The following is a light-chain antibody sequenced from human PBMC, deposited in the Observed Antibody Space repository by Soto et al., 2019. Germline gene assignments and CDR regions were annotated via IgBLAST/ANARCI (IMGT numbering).Light chain of an antibody. CDR2: DAS. Sequence: TQSPATPSLSPGERATLSCRASQSVSSYLAWYQQKPGQAPRLLIYDASNRATGIPARFSGSGSGTDFTLTISSLEPEDFAVYYCQQRSNWLTFGGGTKVDIK. V-gene: IGKV3-11*01. CDR3: QQRSNWLT. CDR1: QSVSSY. J-gene: IGKJ4*01.